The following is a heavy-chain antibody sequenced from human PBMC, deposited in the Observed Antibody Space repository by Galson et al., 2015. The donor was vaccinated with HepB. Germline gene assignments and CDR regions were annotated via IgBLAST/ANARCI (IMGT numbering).Heavy chain of an antibody. J-gene: IGHJ4*02. CDR2: IGSKADSYAT. D-gene: IGHD6-13*01. Sequence: SLRLFCATSGFTFSGSAINWVRQASGRGLEWVGRIGSKADSYATVYTASVKGRFTISRDDSRNTAYLQMNRLKTEDTAVYYCIRMGNIAGYSSSWGQGTLVTVSS. CDR1: GFTFSGSA. V-gene: IGHV3-73*01. CDR3: IRMGNIAGYSSS.